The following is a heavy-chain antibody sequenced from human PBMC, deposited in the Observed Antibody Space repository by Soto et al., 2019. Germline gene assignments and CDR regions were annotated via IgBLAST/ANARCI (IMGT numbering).Heavy chain of an antibody. CDR3: VRRMGATQYYFDY. CDR2: IHPSDSAT. CDR1: GYNFPSYW. V-gene: IGHV5-51*01. Sequence: EVQLVQSGAEVRKPGESLKISCKGSGYNFPSYWIEWVRQMPGRELEWMGSIHPSDSATIFSRTFQGQVTFSADKSINTAYLQWNSLKASDTAIYYCVRRMGATQYYFDYWGQGALVTVSS. J-gene: IGHJ4*02. D-gene: IGHD1-26*01.